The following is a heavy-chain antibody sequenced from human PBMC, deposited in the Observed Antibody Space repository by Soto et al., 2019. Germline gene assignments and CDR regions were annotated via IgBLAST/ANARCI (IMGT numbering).Heavy chain of an antibody. J-gene: IGHJ4*02. CDR1: GFTFSSYS. CDR3: ARVDILTGYTPHY. CDR2: ISSSSSYI. Sequence: PGGSLRLSCAASGFTFSSYSMNWVRQAPGKGLEWVSSISSSSSYIYYADSVKGRFTISRDNAKNSLYLQMNSLRAEDTAVYYCARVDILTGYTPHYWGQGTLVTVSS. V-gene: IGHV3-21*01. D-gene: IGHD3-9*01.